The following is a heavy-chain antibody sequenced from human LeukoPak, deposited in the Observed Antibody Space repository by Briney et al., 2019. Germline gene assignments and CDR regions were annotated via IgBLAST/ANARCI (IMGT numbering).Heavy chain of an antibody. CDR2: FNPEDGET. CDR1: GYTLTELS. V-gene: IGHV1-24*01. J-gene: IGHJ4*02. CDR3: ARGNAWIAEYYFDY. D-gene: IGHD6-13*01. Sequence: ASVKVSCKVSGYTLTELSMHWVRQAPGKGLEWMGGFNPEDGETIYAQKFQGRVTMTEDTSTDTAYMELSSLRSDDTAVYYCARGNAWIAEYYFDYWGQGTLVTVSS.